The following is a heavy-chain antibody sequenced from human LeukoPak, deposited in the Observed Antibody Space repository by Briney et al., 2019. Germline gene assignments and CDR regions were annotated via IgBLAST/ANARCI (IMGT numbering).Heavy chain of an antibody. Sequence: GGSLRLSCAASGFTFYNYAMTWVSQAPGKGLEWFSGISDNGGSTYHAVSVRGRFTISRDNSKNTLYLQMNSLIAEDTAVYYCARLGSGSLRPYHFDHWGQGSLVTVSS. V-gene: IGHV3-23*01. D-gene: IGHD3-10*01. CDR1: GFTFYNYA. CDR3: ARLGSGSLRPYHFDH. J-gene: IGHJ4*02. CDR2: ISDNGGST.